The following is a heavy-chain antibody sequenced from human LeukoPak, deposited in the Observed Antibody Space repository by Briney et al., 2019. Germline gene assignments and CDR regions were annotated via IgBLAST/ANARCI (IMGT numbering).Heavy chain of an antibody. CDR3: ARVGFYDSSGYLHYYFDY. J-gene: IGHJ4*02. D-gene: IGHD3-22*01. CDR2: TYYRSKWYN. V-gene: IGHV6-1*01. Sequence: QTLSLTCAISGDSVSSNSAAWNWIRQSPSRGLEWLGRTYYRSKWYNDYAVSVKSRITINPDTSKNQFSLQLNSVTPEDTAVYYCARVGFYDSSGYLHYYFDYWGQGTLVTVSS. CDR1: GDSVSSNSAA.